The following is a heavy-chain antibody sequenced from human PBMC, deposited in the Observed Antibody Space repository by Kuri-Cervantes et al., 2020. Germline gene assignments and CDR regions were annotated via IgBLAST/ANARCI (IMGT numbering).Heavy chain of an antibody. V-gene: IGHV3-13*01. CDR1: GFTFSSYD. CDR2: IGTAGDT. CDR3: ARNLGYFGSGSLSD. J-gene: IGHJ4*02. D-gene: IGHD3-10*01. Sequence: GESLKISCAASGFTFSSYDMHWVRQATGEGLEWVSAIGTAGDTYYPGSVKGRFTISRDNSKNTLYFQMNSLRPEDTAVYYCARNLGYFGSGSLSDWGQGTLVTVSS.